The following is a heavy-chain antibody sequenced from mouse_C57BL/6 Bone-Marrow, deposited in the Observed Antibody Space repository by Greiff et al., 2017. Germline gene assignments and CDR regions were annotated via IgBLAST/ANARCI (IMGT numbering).Heavy chain of an antibody. J-gene: IGHJ4*01. CDR2: ISSGSSTI. CDR1: GFTFSDYG. D-gene: IGHD2-10*01. V-gene: IGHV5-17*01. CDR3: ASSPTKDAKDY. Sequence: EVQGVESGGGLVKPGGSLKLSCAASGFTFSDYGMHWVRQAPGKGLEWVAYISSGSSTIYYAEKVKGRFNITRDNAKNTLFLQMTSLRSEDTAMYYCASSPTKDAKDYGCQGTSATVTS.